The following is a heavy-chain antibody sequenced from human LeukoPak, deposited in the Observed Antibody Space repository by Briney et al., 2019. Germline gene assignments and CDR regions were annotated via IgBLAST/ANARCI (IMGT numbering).Heavy chain of an antibody. CDR1: RFSLSYYK. Sequence: GGCLRLSREASRFSLSYYKFNWVRQPPGRRLEGVSSISINGSNMYYADSLKGRFTISRDNAKNSLYLHMSSLRVEDTAVDYCARDRSHDDAFDLWGQGTMVTVSS. J-gene: IGHJ3*01. CDR3: ARDRSHDDAFDL. CDR2: ISINGSNM. D-gene: IGHD3-16*01. V-gene: IGHV3-21*01.